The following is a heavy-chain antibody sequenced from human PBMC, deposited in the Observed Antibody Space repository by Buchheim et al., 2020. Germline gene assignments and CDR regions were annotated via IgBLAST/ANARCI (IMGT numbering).Heavy chain of an antibody. Sequence: EVQLVESGGGLVQPGGSLRLSCAASGFTFSTYSMNWVRQAPGQGLEWVSYISSSSSTIYYADSVKGRFTISRDNATNSLYLQMNSLRDEDTAVYYCARVLRESLSGFRRRYFDYWGQGTL. V-gene: IGHV3-48*02. CDR2: ISSSSSTI. D-gene: IGHD3-22*01. CDR3: ARVLRESLSGFRRRYFDY. CDR1: GFTFSTYS. J-gene: IGHJ4*02.